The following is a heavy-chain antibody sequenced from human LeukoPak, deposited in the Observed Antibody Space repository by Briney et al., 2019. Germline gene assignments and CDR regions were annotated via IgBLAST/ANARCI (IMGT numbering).Heavy chain of an antibody. J-gene: IGHJ3*02. CDR1: GFTFSSYG. D-gene: IGHD5-24*01. CDR2: IRYDGSNK. CDR3: AKNTEMATIKDAFEI. V-gene: IGHV3-30*02. Sequence: PGGSLRLSCAASGFTFSSYGMHWVRQAPGKGLEWVAFIRYDGSNKYYADSVKGRFTISRDNSKNTLYLQMNSLRAEDTAVYYCAKNTEMATIKDAFEIWGQGTMVTVSS.